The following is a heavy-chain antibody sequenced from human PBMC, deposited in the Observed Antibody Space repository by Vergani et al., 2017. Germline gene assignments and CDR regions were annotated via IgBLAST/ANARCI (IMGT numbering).Heavy chain of an antibody. CDR1: GFTFDDYA. V-gene: IGHV3-9*01. CDR2: ISWNSGSI. CDR3: AKLSRWGGLDV. D-gene: IGHD4-23*01. J-gene: IGHJ6*04. Sequence: EEQLVESGGGLVQPGRSLRLSCAASGFTFDDYAMHWVRQAPGKGLEWVSGISWNSGSIGYADSVKGRFTISRDNAKNSLYLQMNSLRAEDTALYYCAKLSRWGGLDVWGKGTTVTVSS.